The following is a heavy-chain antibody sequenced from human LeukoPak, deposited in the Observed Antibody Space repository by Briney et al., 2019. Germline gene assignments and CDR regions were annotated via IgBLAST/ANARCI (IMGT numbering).Heavy chain of an antibody. V-gene: IGHV3-73*01. CDR2: IRSKANSYAT. D-gene: IGHD5-18*01. J-gene: IGHJ4*02. CDR3: TSGYVDTAVGGY. CDR1: GFTFSDSA. Sequence: PGGSLKLSCAASGFTFSDSAIHWVRQASGKGLEWVGRIRSKANSYATAYAASVKGRFTISRDDSKNTAYLQMNSLKTEDTAVYYCTSGYVDTAVGGYWGQGTLVTVSS.